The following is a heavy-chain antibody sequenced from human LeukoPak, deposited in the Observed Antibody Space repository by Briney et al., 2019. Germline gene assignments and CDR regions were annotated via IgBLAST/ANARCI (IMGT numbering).Heavy chain of an antibody. CDR3: ARDKSGGYVIDWFDP. CDR2: IIPILGIA. D-gene: IGHD1-26*01. V-gene: IGHV1-69*04. CDR1: GGTFSSYA. Sequence: GASVKVSCKASGGTFSSYAISWVRQAPGQGLEWMGRIIPILGIANYAQKFQGRVTITADKSTSTAYMELSSLRSEDTAVYYCARDKSGGYVIDWFDPWGQGTLVTVSS. J-gene: IGHJ5*02.